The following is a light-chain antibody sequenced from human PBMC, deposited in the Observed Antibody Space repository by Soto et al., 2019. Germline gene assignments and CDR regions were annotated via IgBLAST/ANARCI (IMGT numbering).Light chain of an antibody. J-gene: IGKJ1*01. Sequence: EIVLTQSPGTLSLSPGERATLSCRASQSVSSSYLAWYQQKSGQAPRLLIYGASSRATGIPDRFSRSGSGTDFTLTICRLEPEDFAVYYCQQYGSSPSTFGQGTKVEMK. CDR2: GAS. CDR3: QQYGSSPST. CDR1: QSVSSSY. V-gene: IGKV3-20*01.